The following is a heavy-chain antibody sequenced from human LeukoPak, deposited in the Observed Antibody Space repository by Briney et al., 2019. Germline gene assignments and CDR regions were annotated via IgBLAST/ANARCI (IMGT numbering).Heavy chain of an antibody. D-gene: IGHD5-12*01. J-gene: IGHJ4*02. CDR2: ISAYNGNT. Sequence: GASVKVSCKASGYTFTSYGISWVRQAPGQGLEWMGWISAYNGNTNYAQKLQGRVTMTTDTSTSTAYMELRSLRSDDTAVYYCARDLSTWTATIYDYWGQGTLVTVSS. CDR3: ARDLSTWTATIYDY. CDR1: GYTFTSYG. V-gene: IGHV1-18*01.